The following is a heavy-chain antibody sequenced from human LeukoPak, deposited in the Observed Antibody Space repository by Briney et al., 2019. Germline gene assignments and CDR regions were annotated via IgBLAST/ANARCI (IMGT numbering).Heavy chain of an antibody. CDR1: GGSISSGSYY. J-gene: IGHJ6*03. CDR3: ARIYYDSSGYHPQHYYYYYMDV. Sequence: PSQTLSLTCTVSGGSISSGSYYWSWIRQPAGKGLEWIGRIYTSGSTNYNPSLKSRVTISVDTSKNQFSLKLSSVTAADTAVYYCARIYYDSSGYHPQHYYYYYMDVWGKGTTVTISS. V-gene: IGHV4-61*02. CDR2: IYTSGST. D-gene: IGHD3-22*01.